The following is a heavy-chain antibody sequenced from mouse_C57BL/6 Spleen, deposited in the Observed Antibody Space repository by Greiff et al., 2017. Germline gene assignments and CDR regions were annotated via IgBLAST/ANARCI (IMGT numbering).Heavy chain of an antibody. CDR2: IYPGDGET. Sequence: VQLQQSGAELVKPGASVKISCKASGYAFSSYWMNWVKQRPGKGLEWIGQIYPGDGETNYNGKFKGKATLTAAKSSSTAYMQLSSLTSEDSAVYFCARWATVSYAMDYWGQGTSVTVSS. CDR3: ARWATVSYAMDY. V-gene: IGHV1-80*01. CDR1: GYAFSSYW. J-gene: IGHJ4*01. D-gene: IGHD1-1*01.